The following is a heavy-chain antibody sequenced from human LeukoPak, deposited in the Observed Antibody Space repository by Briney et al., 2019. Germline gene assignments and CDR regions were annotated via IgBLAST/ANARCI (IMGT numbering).Heavy chain of an antibody. CDR2: ISSSSSYT. V-gene: IGHV3-11*06. J-gene: IGHJ4*02. CDR3: ARVPGYSYGALDY. D-gene: IGHD5-18*01. Sequence: PGGSLRPSCAASGFTFSDYYVSWIRQAPGKGLEWVSYISSSSSYTNYADSVKGRFTISRDNAKNSLYLQMNSLRAEDTAVYYCARVPGYSYGALDYWGQGTLVTVSS. CDR1: GFTFSDYY.